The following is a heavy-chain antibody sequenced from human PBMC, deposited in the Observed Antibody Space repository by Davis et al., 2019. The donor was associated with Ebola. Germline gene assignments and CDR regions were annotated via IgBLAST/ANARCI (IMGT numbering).Heavy chain of an antibody. J-gene: IGHJ4*02. CDR3: ARGPRKMAKTQFDY. Sequence: GESLKISCAASGFSFSDYYMSWIRQAPGKGLEWVSYISISSGFTNYADSVKGRFTISRDNAKNSLYLQMNRLRAEDQAVYYCARGPRKMAKTQFDYWGQGTLVTVSS. CDR1: GFSFSDYY. V-gene: IGHV3-11*06. D-gene: IGHD5-24*01. CDR2: ISISSGFT.